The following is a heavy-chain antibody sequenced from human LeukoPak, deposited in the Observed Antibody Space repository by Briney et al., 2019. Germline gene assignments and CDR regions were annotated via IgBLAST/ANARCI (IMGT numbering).Heavy chain of an antibody. J-gene: IGHJ4*02. V-gene: IGHV1-69*01. CDR3: ARGWLAETTVVTPYNY. D-gene: IGHD4-23*01. Sequence: SVKVSCTASGGTFSKHAINWVRQAPGQGLEWMGGIIPIFGTANYAQKFQGRVTITADESTSTAYMELSSLRSQDTAVYYCARGWLAETTVVTPYNYWGQGTLVTVSS. CDR2: IIPIFGTA. CDR1: GGTFSKHA.